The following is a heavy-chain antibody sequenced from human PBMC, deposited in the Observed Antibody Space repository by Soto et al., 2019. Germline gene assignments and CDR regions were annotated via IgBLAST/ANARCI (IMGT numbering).Heavy chain of an antibody. CDR1: GFTFSTYD. CDR2: ISYDGSNK. CDR3: ARGDDYGDYLFDY. Sequence: QVQLVESGGGVLQPGRSLRLSCAASGFTFSTYDMHWVRQAPGKGLEWVAVISYDGSNKYFADSVKGRFTISRDNPKKTLYLQMNSLRAEDTAVYYCARGDDYGDYLFDYWGQGALVTGSS. V-gene: IGHV3-30-3*01. D-gene: IGHD4-17*01. J-gene: IGHJ4*02.